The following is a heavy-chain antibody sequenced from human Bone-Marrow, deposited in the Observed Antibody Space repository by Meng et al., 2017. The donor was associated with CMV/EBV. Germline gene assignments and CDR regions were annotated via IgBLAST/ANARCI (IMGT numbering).Heavy chain of an antibody. CDR1: GYTFTGYY. CDR2: MNPNSGNT. D-gene: IGHD4-17*01. Sequence: ASVKVSCKASGYTFTGYYMHWVRQAPGQGLEWMGWMNPNSGNTGYAQKFQGRVTMTRNTSISTAYMELSSLRSEDTAVYYCARGTVTTWGPFPYYYYGMDVWGQGTTVTVSS. CDR3: ARGTVTTWGPFPYYYYGMDV. V-gene: IGHV1-8*02. J-gene: IGHJ6*02.